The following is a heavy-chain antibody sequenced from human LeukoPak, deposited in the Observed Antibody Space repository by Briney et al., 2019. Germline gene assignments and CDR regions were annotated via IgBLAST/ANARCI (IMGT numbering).Heavy chain of an antibody. CDR2: IYYSGST. D-gene: IGHD3-16*01. CDR3: ARGRLKAYYFDY. Sequence: PSETLSLTCTVSGGSVSSGSYYWIWIRQPPGKGLEWNGYIYYSGSTNYNPPLKSRVTISVDTSKNHFSLKLSSVTAADTAVYYCARGRLKAYYFDYWGQGTLVTVSS. CDR1: GGSVSSGSYY. V-gene: IGHV4-61*03. J-gene: IGHJ4*02.